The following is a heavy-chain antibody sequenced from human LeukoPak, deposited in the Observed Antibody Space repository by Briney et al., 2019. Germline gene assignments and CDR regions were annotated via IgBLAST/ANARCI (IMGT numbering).Heavy chain of an antibody. Sequence: ASVKVSCKASGYTFTDYYMHWVRQAPGQGLEWMGWINPDTGVTNCAQKFQGRVTMTRDTSITTAYMELGRLTSDDSAVYYCARDGALDYWGQGTLVTVSS. V-gene: IGHV1-2*02. D-gene: IGHD3-16*01. CDR2: INPDTGVT. J-gene: IGHJ4*02. CDR1: GYTFTDYY. CDR3: ARDGALDY.